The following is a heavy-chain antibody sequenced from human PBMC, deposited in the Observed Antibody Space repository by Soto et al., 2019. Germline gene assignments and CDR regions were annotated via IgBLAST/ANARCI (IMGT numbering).Heavy chain of an antibody. CDR2: IYYSGST. CDR3: ASYDSSGRFDN. J-gene: IGHJ4*02. Sequence: LSLSGTVSFASISSYYWRCIRQPPGKGLEWIGNIYYSGSTNYNPSLKSRVTISVDTSKNQLSLKLSSVTAADTAVYYCASYDSSGRFDNWGQGTLVTVSS. V-gene: IGHV4-59*01. D-gene: IGHD3-22*01. CDR1: FASISSYY.